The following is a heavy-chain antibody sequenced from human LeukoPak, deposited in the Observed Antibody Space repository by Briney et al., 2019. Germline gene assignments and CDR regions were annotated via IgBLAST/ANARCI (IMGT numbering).Heavy chain of an antibody. V-gene: IGHV3-15*07. CDR3: STLTSRGLSDY. Sequence: PGGSLRLSCAASGFTFTNAWMNWVRQAPGKGLEWVGRIKSKADGETRDYAAPVNGRFTFSRDDSNNMLYPQMTRLQSENTAVYYCSTLTSRGLSDYWGQGTLVTVSS. CDR2: IKSKADGETR. D-gene: IGHD1-20*01. J-gene: IGHJ4*02. CDR1: GFTFTNAW.